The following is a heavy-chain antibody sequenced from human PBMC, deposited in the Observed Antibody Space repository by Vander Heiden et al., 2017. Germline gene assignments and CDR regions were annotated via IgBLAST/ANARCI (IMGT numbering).Heavy chain of an antibody. CDR2: FYPGDSDS. Sequence: EVQLVQSGAEVKKPGESLKISCKGSGYSFTSSWIGWVRQMPGKGLEWMGIFYPGDSDSRYSPSFEGQVTISADKSISTAYLQWSSLQASDTAMYYCARRGSYCSGGSCSNKNFDYWGQGTLVTVAS. D-gene: IGHD2-15*01. CDR1: GYSFTSSW. V-gene: IGHV5-51*01. CDR3: ARRGSYCSGGSCSNKNFDY. J-gene: IGHJ4*02.